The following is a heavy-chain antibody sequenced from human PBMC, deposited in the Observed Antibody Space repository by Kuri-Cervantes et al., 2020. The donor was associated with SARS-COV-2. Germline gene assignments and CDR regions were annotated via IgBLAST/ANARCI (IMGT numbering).Heavy chain of an antibody. J-gene: IGHJ4*02. D-gene: IGHD2-21*01. Sequence: GESLKISCAASGFTVSSNYMSWVRQAPGKGLEWVSVIYSGGSTYYADSVKGRFTISRDNSKDTLYLQMNSLRAEGTAVYYCTTEPRPSRPNIVVVIADGLGGYWGQGTLVTVSS. V-gene: IGHV3-53*01. CDR1: GFTVSSNY. CDR2: IYSGGST. CDR3: TTEPRPSRPNIVVVIADGLGGY.